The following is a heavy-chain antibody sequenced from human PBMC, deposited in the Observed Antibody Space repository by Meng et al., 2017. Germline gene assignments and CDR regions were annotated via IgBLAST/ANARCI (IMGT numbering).Heavy chain of an antibody. J-gene: IGHJ3*02. Sequence: QVTRQQWGAGLLKPSETLSLTCAVYGGSFSGYYWSWIRQPPGKGLEWIGEINHSGSTNYNPSLKSRVTISVDTSKNQFSLKLSSVTAADTAVYYCARGLGRDGYNSNAFDIWGQGTMVTVSS. V-gene: IGHV4-34*01. D-gene: IGHD5-24*01. CDR1: GGSFSGYY. CDR2: INHSGST. CDR3: ARGLGRDGYNSNAFDI.